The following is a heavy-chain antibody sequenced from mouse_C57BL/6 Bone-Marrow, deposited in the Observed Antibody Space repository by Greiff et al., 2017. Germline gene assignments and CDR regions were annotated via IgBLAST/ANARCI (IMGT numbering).Heavy chain of an antibody. CDR1: GYTFTSYW. CDR3: SRQLRLVGFAY. CDR2: IYPGSGST. J-gene: IGHJ3*01. Sequence: QVQLQQPGAELVKPGASVKMSCKASGYTFTSYWITWVKQRPGQGLEWIGDIYPGSGSTNYNEKFKGKATLTVDTSSSPAYMQLSGLTSEDSAVYYCSRQLRLVGFAYWGQGTLVTVSA. D-gene: IGHD3-2*02. V-gene: IGHV1-55*01.